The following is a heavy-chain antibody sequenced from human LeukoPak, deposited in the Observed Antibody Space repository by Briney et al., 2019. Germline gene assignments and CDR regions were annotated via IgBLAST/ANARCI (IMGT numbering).Heavy chain of an antibody. V-gene: IGHV3-30-3*01. Sequence: PGRSLRLSCAASGFTFSSYAMHWVRQAPGKGLEWVAVISYDGGNKYYADSVKGRFTISRDNSKNTLYLQMNSLRAEDTAVYYCARTTVVTPRAFDIWGQGTMVTVSS. CDR1: GFTFSSYA. J-gene: IGHJ3*02. CDR2: ISYDGGNK. D-gene: IGHD4-17*01. CDR3: ARTTVVTPRAFDI.